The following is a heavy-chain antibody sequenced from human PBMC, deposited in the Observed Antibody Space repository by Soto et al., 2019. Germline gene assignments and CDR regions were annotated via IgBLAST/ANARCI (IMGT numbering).Heavy chain of an antibody. CDR3: ARDGLVDSSSHDYYYYGMDV. D-gene: IGHD6-6*01. J-gene: IGHJ6*02. V-gene: IGHV1-69*13. CDR1: GGTFSSYA. Sequence: SVKVSCKASGGTFSSYAISWVRQAPGQGLEWMGGIIPIFGTANYAQKFQGRVTITADESTSTAYMELSSLRSEDTAVYYCARDGLVDSSSHDYYYYGMDVWGQGTTVTVSS. CDR2: IIPIFGTA.